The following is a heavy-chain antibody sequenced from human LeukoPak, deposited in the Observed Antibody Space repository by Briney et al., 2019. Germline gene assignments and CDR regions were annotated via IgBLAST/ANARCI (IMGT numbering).Heavy chain of an antibody. CDR3: AKDPGFGEFPPDY. CDR1: GFTFSSYG. V-gene: IGHV3-30*18. Sequence: GGSLRLSCAASGFTFSSYGMHWVRQAPGKGLEWVAVISYDGSNKYYADSVKGRFTISRDNSKNMLYLQMNSLRAEDTAVYYCAKDPGFGEFPPDYWGQGTLVTVSS. CDR2: ISYDGSNK. J-gene: IGHJ4*02. D-gene: IGHD3-10*01.